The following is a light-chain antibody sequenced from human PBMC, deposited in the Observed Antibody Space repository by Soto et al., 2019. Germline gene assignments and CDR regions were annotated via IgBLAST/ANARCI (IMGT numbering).Light chain of an antibody. Sequence: QSVLTQPRSVSGSPGQSVTISCTGTRSAVGGYNYVSWYQQHPDKAPKLMIYDVSERPSWVPHRFSGSKSGNTASLTISGREAEDDADYYCCSYGCSYTVWVFGGGTKLTVL. CDR1: RSAVGGYNY. V-gene: IGLV2-11*01. J-gene: IGLJ3*02. CDR3: CSYGCSYTVWV. CDR2: DVS.